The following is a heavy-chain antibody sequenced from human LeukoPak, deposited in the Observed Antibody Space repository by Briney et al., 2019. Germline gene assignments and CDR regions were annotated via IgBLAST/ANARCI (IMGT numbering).Heavy chain of an antibody. Sequence: GGSLRLSCAASRFTFDDYAMHWVRQAPGKGLEWVSGISWNSGSIGYADSVKGRFTISRDNAKNSLYLQMNSLRAEDTALYYCAKANGGKKYFDYWGQGTLVTVSS. CDR1: RFTFDDYA. CDR2: ISWNSGSI. V-gene: IGHV3-9*01. CDR3: AKANGGKKYFDY. J-gene: IGHJ4*02. D-gene: IGHD4-23*01.